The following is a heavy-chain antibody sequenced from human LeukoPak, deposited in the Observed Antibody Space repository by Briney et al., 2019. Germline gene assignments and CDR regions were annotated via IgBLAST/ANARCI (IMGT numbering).Heavy chain of an antibody. CDR3: AGRGLSTGWTFDY. CDR2: IHTSGST. V-gene: IGHV4-4*07. Sequence: SETLSLTCSVSGGPISTYYWSWIRQPAGKGLEWIAQIHTSGSTNFNPSLKSRVSISMDTPNNQFSLMISSVTAADTAIYYCAGRGLSTGWTFDYWGHGTLVTVSS. D-gene: IGHD6-19*01. CDR1: GGPISTYY. J-gene: IGHJ4*01.